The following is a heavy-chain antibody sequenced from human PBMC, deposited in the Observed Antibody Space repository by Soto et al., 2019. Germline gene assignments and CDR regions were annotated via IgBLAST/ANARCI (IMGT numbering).Heavy chain of an antibody. D-gene: IGHD6-13*01. CDR3: AKVVQQPLVRDYYYGMDV. V-gene: IGHV3-23*01. Sequence: VGSLKLSRAASGFTFSSYAMCWFRQGPGKGLEWVSVISGSGGSTYYADSVKGRFTISRDNSKNTLYLKMNSLRAEDTAVYYCAKVVQQPLVRDYYYGMDVWGQGTPVTVSS. CDR2: ISGSGGST. CDR1: GFTFSSYA. J-gene: IGHJ6*02.